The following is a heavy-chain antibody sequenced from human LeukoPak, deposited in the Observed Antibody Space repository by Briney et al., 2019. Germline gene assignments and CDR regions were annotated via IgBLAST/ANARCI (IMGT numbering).Heavy chain of an antibody. CDR1: GFSFSSNA. V-gene: IGHV3-23*01. D-gene: IGHD3-10*01. CDR3: VKEDYYGSGFDN. Sequence: GGSLRLSCAASGFSFSSNAMGWVRQVPGKGLQWVSGISGRGGSAYYADSVKGRFIISRDNSKNTLYLQMNNLRAEDTALYYCVKEDYYGSGFDNWGQGTLVTVSS. J-gene: IGHJ4*02. CDR2: ISGRGGSA.